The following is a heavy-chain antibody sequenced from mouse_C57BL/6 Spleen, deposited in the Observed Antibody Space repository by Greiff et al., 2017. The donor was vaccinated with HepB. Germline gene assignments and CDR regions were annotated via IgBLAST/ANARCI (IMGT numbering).Heavy chain of an antibody. CDR2: ISDGGSYT. Sequence: EVHLVESGGGLVKPGGSLKLSCAASGFTFSSYAMSWVRQTPEKRLEWVATISDGGSYTYYPDNVKGRFTISRDNAKNNLYLQMSHLKSEDTAMYYCARGYDGYYGYAMDYWGQGTSVTVSS. CDR3: ARGYDGYYGYAMDY. D-gene: IGHD2-3*01. V-gene: IGHV5-4*01. J-gene: IGHJ4*01. CDR1: GFTFSSYA.